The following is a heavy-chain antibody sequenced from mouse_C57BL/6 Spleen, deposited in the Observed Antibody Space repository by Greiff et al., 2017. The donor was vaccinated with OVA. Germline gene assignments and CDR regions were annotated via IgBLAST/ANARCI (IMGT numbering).Heavy chain of an antibody. J-gene: IGHJ3*01. CDR2: INPSNGGT. CDR1: GYTFTSYW. CDR3: ARSHGSSSAWFAY. V-gene: IGHV1-53*01. Sequence: QVQLQQPGPELVKPGASVKLSCKASGYTFTSYWMHWVKQRPGQGLEWIGNINPSNGGTNYNEKFKSKATLTVDKSSSTAYMQLSSLTSEDSAVYYCARSHGSSSAWFAYWGQGTLVTVSA. D-gene: IGHD1-1*01.